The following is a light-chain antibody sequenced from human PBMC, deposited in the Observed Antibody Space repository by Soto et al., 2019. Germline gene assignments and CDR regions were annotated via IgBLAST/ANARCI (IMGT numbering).Light chain of an antibody. CDR2: DVS. Sequence: QSALTQPASVSGSPGQSSTISCTGTSSDVGGYNYVSWYQQHPGKAPQLMIYDVSNRPSGVSNRFSGSKSGNTASLTISGLQAEDEGDYYCSSYTTSSTPYVVFGGGTKVTVL. J-gene: IGLJ2*01. V-gene: IGLV2-14*03. CDR3: SSYTTSSTPYVV. CDR1: SSDVGGYNY.